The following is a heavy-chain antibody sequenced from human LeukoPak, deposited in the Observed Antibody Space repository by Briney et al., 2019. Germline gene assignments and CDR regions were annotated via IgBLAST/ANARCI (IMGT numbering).Heavy chain of an antibody. D-gene: IGHD6-19*01. CDR2: ISAYNGNT. J-gene: IGHJ4*02. V-gene: IGHV1-18*01. CDR3: ARDGSGGYSSGQFGY. Sequence: ASVKVSCKASGYTFTSYGISWVRQAPGQGLEWMGWISAYNGNTNYAQKLQGRVTMTTDTSTSTAYMELRSLRSDDTAVYYCARDGSGGYSSGQFGYWGQGTLVTVSS. CDR1: GYTFTSYG.